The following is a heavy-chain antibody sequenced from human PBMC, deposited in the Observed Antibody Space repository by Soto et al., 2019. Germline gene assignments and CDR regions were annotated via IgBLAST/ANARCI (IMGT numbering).Heavy chain of an antibody. J-gene: IGHJ4*02. CDR3: ARDVATIQLDY. CDR1: GFTFSSYA. Sequence: QVQLVESGGGVVQPGRSLRLSCAASGFTFSSYAMHWVRQAPGKGLEWVAVISYDGSNKYYADSVKGRFTISRDNSKNMLYLQMNSLRAEDTAVYYCARDVATIQLDYWGQGTLVTVSS. D-gene: IGHD5-18*01. CDR2: ISYDGSNK. V-gene: IGHV3-30-3*01.